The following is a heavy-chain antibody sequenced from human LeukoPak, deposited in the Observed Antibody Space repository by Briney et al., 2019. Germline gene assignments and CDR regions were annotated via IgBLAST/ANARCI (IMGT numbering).Heavy chain of an antibody. CDR3: AKEHGSGSYFDY. D-gene: IGHD3-10*01. Sequence: GGSLRLSCAASEFTFSNYGMHWARQAPGKGLEWVAFIQYDGSNKYYGNSVKGRFTISRDTSKNTLYLQMNSLRAEDTAVYYCAKEHGSGSYFDYWGQGTLVTVSS. V-gene: IGHV3-30*02. J-gene: IGHJ4*02. CDR2: IQYDGSNK. CDR1: EFTFSNYG.